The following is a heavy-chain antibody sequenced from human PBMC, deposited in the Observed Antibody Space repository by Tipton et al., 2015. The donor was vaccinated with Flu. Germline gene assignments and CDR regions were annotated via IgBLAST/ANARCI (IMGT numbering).Heavy chain of an antibody. Sequence: SLRLSCAASEFTFRNYWMHWVRQAPGKGLEWVSSINWNSGTIHYADSVKGRFTVSRDNAKNSLYLQMNSLRPEDTAFYYCAKAVDGTVTAPFQHWGQGALVTVSS. V-gene: IGHV3-9*01. D-gene: IGHD4-17*01. CDR3: AKAVDGTVTAPFQH. CDR2: INWNSGTI. CDR1: EFTFRNYW. J-gene: IGHJ1*01.